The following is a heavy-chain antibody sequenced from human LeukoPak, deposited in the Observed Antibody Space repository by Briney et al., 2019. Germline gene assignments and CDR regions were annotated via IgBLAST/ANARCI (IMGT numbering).Heavy chain of an antibody. D-gene: IGHD4-23*01. V-gene: IGHV3-48*03. Sequence: GGSLRLSCATSGFTFSTYQMDWVRQAPAKGLEWVSYISSRGSLYYTDSVKGRFTISRDNAKNSLYLQMNSLRAEDTAIYYCAREGYGGTSDAFDIWGQGTMVTVSS. CDR2: ISSRGSL. CDR3: AREGYGGTSDAFDI. J-gene: IGHJ3*02. CDR1: GFTFSTYQ.